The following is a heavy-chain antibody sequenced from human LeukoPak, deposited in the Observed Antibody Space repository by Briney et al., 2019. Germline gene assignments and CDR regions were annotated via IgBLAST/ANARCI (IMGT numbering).Heavy chain of an antibody. V-gene: IGHV1-2*02. CDR3: ARVLGYCSTTSCANYYYYGMDV. Sequence: ASVKVSCKASGYTFTGYYMHWVRQAPGQGLEWMGWINPNSGGTNYAQKFQGRVTMTRDTSISTAYMELSRLRSDDTAVYCCARVLGYCSTTSCANYYYYGMDVWGQGTTVTVSS. CDR1: GYTFTGYY. J-gene: IGHJ6*02. D-gene: IGHD2-2*01. CDR2: INPNSGGT.